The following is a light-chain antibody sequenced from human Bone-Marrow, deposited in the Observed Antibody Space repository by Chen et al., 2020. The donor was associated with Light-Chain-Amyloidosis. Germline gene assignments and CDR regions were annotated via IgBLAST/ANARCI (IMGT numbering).Light chain of an antibody. V-gene: IGLV2-23*02. CDR3: CSYAGSSTWV. Sequence: QSPRTQPPSVSGPPGQSIPIPCTGTSSDVGSYNLVSWYQQHPGKAPKLMIYEVSKRPSGVSNRFSGSKSGNTASLTISGLQAEDEADYYCCSYAGSSTWVFGGGTKLTVL. J-gene: IGLJ3*02. CDR2: EVS. CDR1: SSDVGSYNL.